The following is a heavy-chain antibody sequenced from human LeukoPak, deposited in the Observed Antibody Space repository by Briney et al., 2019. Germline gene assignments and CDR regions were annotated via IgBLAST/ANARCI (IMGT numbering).Heavy chain of an antibody. D-gene: IGHD5-12*01. Sequence: SVKVSCKASGGTFSSYAISWVRQAPGRGLEWMGGIIPIFGTANYAQKFQGRVTITADESTSTAYMELSSLRSEDTAVYYCASSGVATAHTRYYYGMDVWGKGTTVTVSS. CDR3: ASSGVATAHTRYYYGMDV. J-gene: IGHJ6*04. CDR1: GGTFSSYA. V-gene: IGHV1-69*13. CDR2: IIPIFGTA.